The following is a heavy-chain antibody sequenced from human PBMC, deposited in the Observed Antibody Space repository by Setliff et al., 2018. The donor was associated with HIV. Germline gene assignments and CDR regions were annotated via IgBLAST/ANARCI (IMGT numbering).Heavy chain of an antibody. CDR1: GFTFTAHG. CDR3: AKDRTVVVITIFDY. J-gene: IGHJ4*02. CDR2: INYDENSE. V-gene: IGHV3-30*02. Sequence: VGSLRLSCAASGFTFTAHGMHWVRQAPDKGLEWVAFINYDENSEYYADSVKGRFTISRDNSKNTLYLQMNSLRAEDTAVYYCAKDRTVVVITIFDYWGQGTLVTVSS. D-gene: IGHD3-22*01.